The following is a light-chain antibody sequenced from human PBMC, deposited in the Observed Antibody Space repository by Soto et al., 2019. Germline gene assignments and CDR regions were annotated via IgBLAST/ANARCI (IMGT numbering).Light chain of an antibody. CDR2: GTS. CDR3: QQYTTSSWT. Sequence: EIVLTQSPGTLSLSPGERATLSCWASETVATNLAWYQQKPGQAPRVLIYGTSSRATGIPDRFSGSGSGTDFTLTISRLEPEDFAVYYCQQYTTSSWTFGQGTKVDIK. CDR1: ETVATN. V-gene: IGKV3-20*01. J-gene: IGKJ1*01.